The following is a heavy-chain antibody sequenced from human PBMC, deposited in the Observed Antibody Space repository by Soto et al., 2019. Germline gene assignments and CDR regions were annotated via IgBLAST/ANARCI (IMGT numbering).Heavy chain of an antibody. CDR1: GFSFSTYS. J-gene: IGHJ4*02. Sequence: GGSLRLSCAASGFSFSTYSMNWVRQAPGKGLEWVSYISSSGNTIHYADSVKGRFTISRDNAKNSLYLQMNSLRVEDTAMYYCARALPPAGGSWNSFDYWGQGTLVTVSS. CDR2: ISSSGNTI. D-gene: IGHD6-13*01. V-gene: IGHV3-48*04. CDR3: ARALPPAGGSWNSFDY.